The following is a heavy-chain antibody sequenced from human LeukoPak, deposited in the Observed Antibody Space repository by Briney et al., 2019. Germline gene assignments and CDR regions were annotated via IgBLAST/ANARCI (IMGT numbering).Heavy chain of an antibody. CDR2: INHSGST. V-gene: IGHV4-34*01. D-gene: IGHD3-10*01. CDR3: ARGYSTMGFDP. J-gene: IGHJ5*02. CDR1: GGSSSGYY. Sequence: SETLSLTCAVYGGSSSGYYWSWIRQPPGKGLEWIGEINHSGSTNYNPSLKSRVTISVDTSKDQFSLKLSSVAAADTAVYYCARGYSTMGFDPWGQGTLVTVSS.